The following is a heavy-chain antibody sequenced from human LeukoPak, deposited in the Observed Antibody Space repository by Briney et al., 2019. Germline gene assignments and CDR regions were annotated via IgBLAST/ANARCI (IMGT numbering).Heavy chain of an antibody. J-gene: IGHJ6*03. CDR3: ARVGSSSWYSSYYYYYYMDV. V-gene: IGHV3-20*04. CDR2: INWNGGST. CDR1: GFTFDDYG. Sequence: GGSLRLSWAASGFTFDDYGMSWVRQAPGKGLEWVSGINWNGGSTGYADSVKGRFTISRDNAKNSLYLQMNSLRAEDTALYYCARVGSSSWYSSYYYYYYMDVWGKGTTVTVSS. D-gene: IGHD6-13*01.